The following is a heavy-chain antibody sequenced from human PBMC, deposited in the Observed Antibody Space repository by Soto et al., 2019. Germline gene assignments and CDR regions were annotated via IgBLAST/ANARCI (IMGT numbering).Heavy chain of an antibody. J-gene: IGHJ6*02. CDR2: IIPILNLV. Sequence: VQLEQSENEVRKPGSSVKLSCKTSGDSFNDYAISWGRQAPGQGLEWMGGIIPILNLVRYAEKWQVSVTIGATDSTGTPYLEVTRLTSEDTATYYCATATESTTGGRLAVWGLGTRVSVSS. V-gene: IGHV1-69*01. CDR3: ATATESTTGGRLAV. CDR1: GDSFNDYA. D-gene: IGHD3-16*01.